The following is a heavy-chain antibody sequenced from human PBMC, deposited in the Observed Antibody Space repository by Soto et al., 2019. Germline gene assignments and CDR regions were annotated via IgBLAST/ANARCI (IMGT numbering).Heavy chain of an antibody. CDR3: AQGGSEYSASVHN. D-gene: IGHD2-15*01. V-gene: IGHV3-23*01. J-gene: IGHJ4*02. CDR1: RFSFISYA. CDR2: ISARGGSS. Sequence: EVQLLESGGGLVQPGGSLRLACVASRFSFISYAMFWVRQAPGKGLEWVSVISARGGSSYFADSVKGRFPTSRDNCKTVLSLEMNSRIPEDKATYVCAQGGSEYSASVHNWGQATLVLVSS.